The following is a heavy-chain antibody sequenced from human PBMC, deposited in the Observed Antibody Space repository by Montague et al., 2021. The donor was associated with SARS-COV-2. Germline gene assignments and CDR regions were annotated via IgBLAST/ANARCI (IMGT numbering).Heavy chain of an antibody. Sequence: SETLSLTCTVSGGSISSDYWSWIRQPPGKGLEWIGYIYYSGSTNYNPSLKSRVTISVVTSKNQSSRKLSSVTAADTAVYYCAGALRVVVVPVPAFDIWGQGTMVTVSS. V-gene: IGHV4-59*01. CDR1: GGSISSDY. CDR2: IYYSGST. J-gene: IGHJ3*02. CDR3: AGALRVVVVPVPAFDI. D-gene: IGHD2-21*02.